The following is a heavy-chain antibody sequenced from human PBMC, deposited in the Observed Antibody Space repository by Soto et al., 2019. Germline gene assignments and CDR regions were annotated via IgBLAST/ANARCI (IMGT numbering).Heavy chain of an antibody. Sequence: VGSLRLACAASGFTFSSYAMSWVRKDPGKGLEWVSAISGSGGSTYYADSVKGRFTISRDNSKNTLYLQMNSLRAEDTAVYYCAKEGYSYGYSYFDYWGQGTLVTVSS. D-gene: IGHD5-18*01. V-gene: IGHV3-23*01. CDR2: ISGSGGST. CDR3: AKEGYSYGYSYFDY. J-gene: IGHJ4*02. CDR1: GFTFSSYA.